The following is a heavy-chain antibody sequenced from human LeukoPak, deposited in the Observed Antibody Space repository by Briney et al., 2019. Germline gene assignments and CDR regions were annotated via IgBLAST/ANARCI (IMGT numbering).Heavy chain of an antibody. CDR2: IKQDGSEK. CDR1: GFTFRAYS. V-gene: IGHV3-7*01. CDR3: AKARERGSSHFDY. J-gene: IGHJ4*02. D-gene: IGHD1-26*01. Sequence: PGGSLRLSCAASGFTFRAYSMNWVRQAPGKGLEWVANIKQDGSEKYYVDSVKGRFTISRDNAKNSLYLQMNSLRAEDTAVYYCAKARERGSSHFDYWGQGTLVTVSS.